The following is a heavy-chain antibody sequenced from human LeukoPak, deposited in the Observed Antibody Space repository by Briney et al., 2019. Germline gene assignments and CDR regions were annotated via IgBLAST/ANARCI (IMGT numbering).Heavy chain of an antibody. CDR2: FDPEDGET. CDR1: GYTLTELS. D-gene: IGHD3-10*01. Sequence: ASVKVSCKVSGYTLTELSMHWVRQAPGKGLEWMGGFDPEDGETIYAQKFQGRVTMTEDTSTDTAYMELSSLRSGDTAVYYCATEITMVRGVIITTGYFDYWGQGTLVTVSS. V-gene: IGHV1-24*01. CDR3: ATEITMVRGVIITTGYFDY. J-gene: IGHJ4*02.